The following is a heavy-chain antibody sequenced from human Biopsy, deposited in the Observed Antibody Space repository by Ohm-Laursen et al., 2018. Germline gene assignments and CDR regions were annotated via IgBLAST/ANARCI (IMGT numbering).Heavy chain of an antibody. J-gene: IGHJ6*02. CDR2: INPTGGTT. CDR3: ARDETGSSVFGPYYYGMDV. D-gene: IGHD3-9*01. CDR1: GYSFTKYY. V-gene: IGHV1-46*01. Sequence: VSSVKVSCNASGYSFTKYYINWVRQAPGQGLEWMGIINPTGGTTSYAEKFQGRVTLTRDTSTGTVYLELNSLIYEDTALYYCARDETGSSVFGPYYYGMDVWGRGTTVTVSS.